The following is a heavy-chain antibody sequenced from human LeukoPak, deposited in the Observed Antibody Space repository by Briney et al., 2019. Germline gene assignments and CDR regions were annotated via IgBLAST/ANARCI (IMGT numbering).Heavy chain of an antibody. CDR3: ARPSGDFWSGYYAY. D-gene: IGHD3-3*01. V-gene: IGHV3-21*04. Sequence: GGSLRLSCSGSGFTFRDHGMNWVRQAPGKGLEWVASISSSGSFKNYADSVKGRFTISRDNAKNSLYLQMNSLRAEDTAVYYCARPSGDFWSGYYAYWGQGTLVTVSS. CDR1: GFTFRDHG. CDR2: ISSSGSFK. J-gene: IGHJ4*02.